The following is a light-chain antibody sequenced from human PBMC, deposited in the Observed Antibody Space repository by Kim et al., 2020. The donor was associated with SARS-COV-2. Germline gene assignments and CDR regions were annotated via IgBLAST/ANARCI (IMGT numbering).Light chain of an antibody. J-gene: IGLJ3*02. V-gene: IGLV3-1*01. CDR2: QDS. Sequence: SSELTQPPSVSVSPGQTASITCSGDKLGDKYACWYQQKPGQSPVLVISQDSKRPSGIPELFSGSNSGNTSTLTISWTQPMDDADYYCQAWDSRTAVFGGG. CDR1: KLGDKY. CDR3: QAWDSRTAV.